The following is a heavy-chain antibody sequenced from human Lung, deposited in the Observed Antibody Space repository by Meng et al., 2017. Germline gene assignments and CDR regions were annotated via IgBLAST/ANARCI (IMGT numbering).Heavy chain of an antibody. CDR1: GYTFTSYG. V-gene: IGHV1-18*01. J-gene: IGHJ5*02. D-gene: IGHD3-16*01. CDR3: ATEVGGGWFDH. Sequence: QVQPVQSGAEGKKPGALVKVSCKASGYTFTSYGISWVRQAPGQGLEWMGWISAYSGNTNYAQKFQGRVTMTTDTSTSTAYMELRSLRSDDTAVYYCATEVGGGWFDHWGQGTLVTVSS. CDR2: ISAYSGNT.